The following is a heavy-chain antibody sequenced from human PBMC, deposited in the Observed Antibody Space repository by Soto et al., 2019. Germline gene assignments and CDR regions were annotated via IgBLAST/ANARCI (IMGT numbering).Heavy chain of an antibody. CDR3: AKEEPSARYCSAGSCYSEGPY. J-gene: IGHJ4*02. V-gene: IGHV3-23*01. CDR2: ISGSGGRT. CDR1: GFTFSSYA. D-gene: IGHD2-15*01. Sequence: PGGSLRLSCAASGFTFSSYAMSWVRQAPGKGLEWVSAISGSGGRTYYADSVKGRFTISRDNSKNTLYLQMNSLRTEDTAVYYCAKEEPSARYCSAGSCYSEGPYWGQGTLVTVSS.